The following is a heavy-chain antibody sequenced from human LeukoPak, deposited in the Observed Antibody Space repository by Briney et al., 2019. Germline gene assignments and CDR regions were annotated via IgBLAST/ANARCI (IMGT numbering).Heavy chain of an antibody. Sequence: ASVKVSCKASGYTFTGYYMHWVRQAPGQRLEWMGWINPNSGGTNYAQKFQGRVTMTRDTSTSTAYMELSRLRSDDTAVYYCARVGVVVVVAATDWFDPWGQGTLVTVSS. J-gene: IGHJ5*02. CDR3: ARVGVVVVVAATDWFDP. D-gene: IGHD2-15*01. CDR2: INPNSGGT. CDR1: GYTFTGYY. V-gene: IGHV1-2*02.